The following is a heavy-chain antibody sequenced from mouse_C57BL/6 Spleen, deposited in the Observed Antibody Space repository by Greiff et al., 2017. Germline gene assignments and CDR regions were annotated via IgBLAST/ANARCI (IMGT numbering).Heavy chain of an antibody. V-gene: IGHV14-4*01. CDR2: IDPENGDT. Sequence: EVQGVESGAELVRPGASVKLSCTASGFNITDDYMHWVKQRPEQGLEWIGWIDPENGDTEYASKFQGKATITSDTSSNTAYLQLSSLTSEDTAVYYCTTAGGVAERPHYWGQGTTLTVSS. D-gene: IGHD1-1*01. CDR3: TTAGGVAERPHY. J-gene: IGHJ2*01. CDR1: GFNITDDY.